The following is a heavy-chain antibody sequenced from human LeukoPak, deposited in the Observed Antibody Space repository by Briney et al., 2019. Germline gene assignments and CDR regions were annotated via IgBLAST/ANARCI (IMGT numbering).Heavy chain of an antibody. Sequence: SETLSLTCTVSGGWISSSSYYWGWIRQPPGKGLEWIGSIYYSGSTYYNPSLKSRVTISVDTSKNQFSLKLSSVTAADTAVYYCAPQEVPAATFDYWGQGTLVTVSS. CDR1: GGWISSSSYY. J-gene: IGHJ4*02. CDR2: IYYSGST. D-gene: IGHD2-2*01. CDR3: APQEVPAATFDY. V-gene: IGHV4-39*01.